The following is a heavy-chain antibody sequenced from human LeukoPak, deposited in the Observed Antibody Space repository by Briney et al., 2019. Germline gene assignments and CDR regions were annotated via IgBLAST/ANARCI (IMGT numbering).Heavy chain of an antibody. CDR1: GFTFSSYW. V-gene: IGHV3-7*01. CDR2: IKQDGSEK. CDR3: ARTMQNRAVAGTYYFDY. Sequence: GGSLRLSCAASGFTFSSYWMSWVRQAPGKGLEWVANIKQDGSEKYYVDSVKGRFTISRDNAKNSLHLQMNSLRAEDTAVYYCARTMQNRAVAGTYYFDYWGQGTLVTVSS. J-gene: IGHJ4*02. D-gene: IGHD6-19*01.